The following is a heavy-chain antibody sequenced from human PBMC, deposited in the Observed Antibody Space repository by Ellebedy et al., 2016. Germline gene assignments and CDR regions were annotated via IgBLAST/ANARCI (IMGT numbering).Heavy chain of an antibody. CDR1: GFTFSAYG. J-gene: IGHJ4*02. CDR3: ACALTDWELLSSFDY. D-gene: IGHD1-26*01. V-gene: IGHV3-30*03. CDR2: VSYDGINT. Sequence: GGSLRLSXAASGFTFSAYGMHWVRQAPGKGLEWVAVVSYDGINTYYADSVKGRFTISRDNSKNTLYLQMNSLRVDDTALYYCACALTDWELLSSFDYWGQGTLVTVSS.